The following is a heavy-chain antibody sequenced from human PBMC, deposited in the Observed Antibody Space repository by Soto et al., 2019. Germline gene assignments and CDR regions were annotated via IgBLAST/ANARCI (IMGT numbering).Heavy chain of an antibody. Sequence: EVQLLESGGGLVQPGGSLRLSCAASGFTFSRYAMSWVRQAPGKGLEWVSAMSGSGGNTYYADSVKGRFTISRDNSKNTLYLQMNSLRAEDTAIYYCAKDRGTGWYDYYYYGMDVWGQGTTVTVSS. CDR2: MSGSGGNT. D-gene: IGHD6-19*01. CDR3: AKDRGTGWYDYYYYGMDV. CDR1: GFTFSRYA. J-gene: IGHJ6*02. V-gene: IGHV3-23*01.